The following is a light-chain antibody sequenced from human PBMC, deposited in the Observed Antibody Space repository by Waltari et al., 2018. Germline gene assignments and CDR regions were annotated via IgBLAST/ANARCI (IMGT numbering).Light chain of an antibody. CDR1: QSVTTSS. Sequence: EIVLTQSPGTRSLSPGERATLSCRASQSVTTSSLAWYQQKPGQAPRLLIYGASSRATDIPDRFGGSGSGRDFTLTISRLEPEDFAVYYCQQYGSSTWTFGQGTKVEVK. J-gene: IGKJ1*01. CDR3: QQYGSSTWT. V-gene: IGKV3-20*01. CDR2: GAS.